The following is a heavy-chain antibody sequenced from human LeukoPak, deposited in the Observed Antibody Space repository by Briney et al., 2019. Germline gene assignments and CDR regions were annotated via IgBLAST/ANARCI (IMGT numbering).Heavy chain of an antibody. J-gene: IGHJ4*02. CDR3: ATTRSYGSGSYYY. Sequence: GGSLRPSCAASGFTFSSYGMHWVRQAPGKGLEWVAVISYDGSNKYYADSVKGRFTISRDNSKNTLYLQMNSLRAEDTAVYYCATTRSYGSGSYYYWGQGTLVTVSS. D-gene: IGHD3-10*01. CDR2: ISYDGSNK. V-gene: IGHV3-30*03. CDR1: GFTFSSYG.